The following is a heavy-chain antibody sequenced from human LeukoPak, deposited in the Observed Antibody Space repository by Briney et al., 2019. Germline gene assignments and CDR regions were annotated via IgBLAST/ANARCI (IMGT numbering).Heavy chain of an antibody. V-gene: IGHV3-30-3*01. D-gene: IGHD6-19*01. Sequence: QPGRSLRLSCAASGFTFSSYAMHWVRQAPGKGLEWVAVISYDGSNKYYADSVKGRFTISRDNSKNTLYLQMNSLRAEDTAVYYCARQAGVTWGQGTLVTVSS. CDR3: ARQAGVT. CDR1: GFTFSSYA. J-gene: IGHJ5*02. CDR2: ISYDGSNK.